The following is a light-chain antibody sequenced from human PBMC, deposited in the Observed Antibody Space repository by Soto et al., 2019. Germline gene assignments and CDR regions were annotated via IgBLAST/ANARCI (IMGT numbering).Light chain of an antibody. V-gene: IGLV2-14*01. CDR1: SSDVGDYNY. CDR3: SSFTSSSPYG. CDR2: EVS. J-gene: IGLJ1*01. Sequence: QSALTQPASVSGSPGQSITISCTGTSSDVGDYNYVSWYQQHPGKAPKLMIYEVSNRPSGVSNRFSGSTSGNTASLTVSVLQADDEADYDCSSFTSSSPYGFGTGTKVTVL.